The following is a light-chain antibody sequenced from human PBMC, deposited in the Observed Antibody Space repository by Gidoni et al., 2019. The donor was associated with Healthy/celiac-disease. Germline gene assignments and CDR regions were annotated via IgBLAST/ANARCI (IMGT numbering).Light chain of an antibody. CDR2: AAS. J-gene: IGKJ2*01. CDR1: QSISSF. V-gene: IGKV1-39*01. CDR3: RQSYSTRYT. Sequence: DIQMTQSPSSLSASVGDRVTITCRASQSISSFLNWYQQKPGKAPKLLIYAASSLQSGVPSRFSGSGSGTDFTLTISSLQPEDFATYYCRQSYSTRYTFGQXTKLEIK.